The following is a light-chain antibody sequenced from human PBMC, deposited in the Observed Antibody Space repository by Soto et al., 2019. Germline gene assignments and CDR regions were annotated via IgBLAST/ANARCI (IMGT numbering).Light chain of an antibody. Sequence: QSVLTQPASVSRSPGQSITISCTGTSSDVGDYNSLSWYQQYPGKAPKLLIYDVSNRPLRVSNRFSASKSGTTASLTISGLQAEDEADYYCSSYATNTTLGVFGTGTKLTVL. CDR1: SSDVGDYNS. CDR2: DVS. J-gene: IGLJ1*01. CDR3: SSYATNTTLGV. V-gene: IGLV2-14*01.